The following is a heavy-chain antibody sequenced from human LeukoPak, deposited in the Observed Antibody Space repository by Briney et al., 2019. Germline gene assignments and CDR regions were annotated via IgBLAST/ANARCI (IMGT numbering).Heavy chain of an antibody. J-gene: IGHJ4*02. D-gene: IGHD5-18*01. CDR3: ARDGYSYGSVAY. Sequence: SETLSLTCTVSGGSISSGDYYWRWIRQPPGKGLEWIGYIYYSGSTYYNPSLKSRVTISVDTSKNQFSLKLSSVTVADTAVYYCARDGYSYGSVAYWGQGTLVTVSS. V-gene: IGHV4-30-4*01. CDR2: IYYSGST. CDR1: GGSISSGDYY.